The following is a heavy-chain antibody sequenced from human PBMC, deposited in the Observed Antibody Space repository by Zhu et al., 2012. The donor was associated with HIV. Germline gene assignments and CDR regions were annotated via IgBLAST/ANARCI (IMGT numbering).Heavy chain of an antibody. CDR2: IYSSGST. V-gene: IGHV4-4*07. Sequence: QVQLQESGPGLVEPSETLSLTCSISGGSISNYYWTWIRQSAGKGLEWIGRIYSSGSTVYYPSLKSRVTMSLNTSRNQFSLRLTSVTAADTAVYYCARGRYESSGYCLDYVGPGSPCHRHL. D-gene: IGHD3-22*01. CDR1: GGSISNYY. CDR3: ARGRYESSGYCLDY. J-gene: IGHJ4*02.